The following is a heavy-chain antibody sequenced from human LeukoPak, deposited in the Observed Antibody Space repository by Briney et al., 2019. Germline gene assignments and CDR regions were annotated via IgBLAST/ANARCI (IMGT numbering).Heavy chain of an antibody. V-gene: IGHV4-4*02. CDR1: GGSISSSNW. J-gene: IGHJ3*02. CDR3: ARDAHPLRERKGCGAFDI. Sequence: PSETLSLTCAVSGGSISSSNWWSWVRQPPGKGLEWIGEIYHSGSTNYNPSLKSRVSISVDNSKNQFSLKLSSVTAADTAVYYCARDAHPLRERKGCGAFDIWGQGTMVTVSS. D-gene: IGHD2-21*01. CDR2: IYHSGST.